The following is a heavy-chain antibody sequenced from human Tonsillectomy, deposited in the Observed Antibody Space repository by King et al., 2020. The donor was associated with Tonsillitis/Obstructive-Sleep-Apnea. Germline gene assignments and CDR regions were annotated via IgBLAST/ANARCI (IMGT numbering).Heavy chain of an antibody. V-gene: IGHV4-34*01. D-gene: IGHD3-10*01. CDR1: GGSFSSYY. CDR2: INHSGST. CDR3: AKSSRFYS. J-gene: IGHJ5*01. Sequence: VQLQQWGAGLLKPSETLSLTCAVYGGSFSSYYWNWIRQPPGKGLEWIGEINHSGSTNSNPSLKSRVIISVDTSKNHFSLKLSSVTSAATAVYYFAKSSRFYSWGQGSLVIVS.